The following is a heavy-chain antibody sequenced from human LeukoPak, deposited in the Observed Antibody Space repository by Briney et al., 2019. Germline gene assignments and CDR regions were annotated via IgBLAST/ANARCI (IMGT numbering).Heavy chain of an antibody. CDR2: ISAYNGNT. V-gene: IGHV1-18*01. D-gene: IGHD3-10*01. Sequence: GASVKVSCKASGYTFTSYGISWVRQAPGQGLEWMGWISAYNGNTNYAQKLQGRVTMTTDTSTSTAYMELRSLRSDDTAVYYCASYYYGSGSYYNAGAFDIWGQGTMVTVSS. J-gene: IGHJ3*02. CDR1: GYTFTSYG. CDR3: ASYYYGSGSYYNAGAFDI.